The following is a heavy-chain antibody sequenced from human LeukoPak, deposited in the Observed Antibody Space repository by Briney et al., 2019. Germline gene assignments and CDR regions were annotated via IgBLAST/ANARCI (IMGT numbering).Heavy chain of an antibody. CDR3: ASLGLSTVTPSRDDY. J-gene: IGHJ4*02. Sequence: ASVKVSCKASGYTFTGYYMHWVRQAPGQGLEWMGWINPNSGGTNYAQKFQGRVTMTRDTSISTAYMELCRLRSDDTAVYYCASLGLSTVTPSRDDYWGQGTLVTVSS. CDR1: GYTFTGYY. D-gene: IGHD4-11*01. V-gene: IGHV1-2*02. CDR2: INPNSGGT.